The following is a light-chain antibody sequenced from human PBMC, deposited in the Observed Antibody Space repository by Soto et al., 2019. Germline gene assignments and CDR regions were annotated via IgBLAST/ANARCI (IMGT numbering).Light chain of an antibody. V-gene: IGKV3-20*01. CDR1: QSVSSNY. CDR3: QQHGGSPLYS. CDR2: GAS. Sequence: EIVLTQSPGTLSLSPGERATLSCRASQSVSSNYLVWYQQKPGRAPTLLVYGASSRATGIPDRFSGSGSGTDFTLTVSRLEPEDFAVYYCQQHGGSPLYSFGQGTKLEIK. J-gene: IGKJ2*03.